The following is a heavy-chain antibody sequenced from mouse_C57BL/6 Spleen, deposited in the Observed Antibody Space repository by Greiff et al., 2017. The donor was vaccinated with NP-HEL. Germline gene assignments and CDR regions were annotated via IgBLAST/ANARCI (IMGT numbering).Heavy chain of an antibody. CDR3: ARSYDGYRAWFAY. CDR2: ISSGSSTI. V-gene: IGHV5-17*01. D-gene: IGHD2-3*01. CDR1: GFTFSDYG. Sequence: EVQGVESGGGLVKPGGSLKLSCAASGFTFSDYGMHWVRQAPEKGLEWVAYISSGSSTIYYADTVKGRFTISRDNAKNTLFLQMTSLRSEDTAMYYCARSYDGYRAWFAYWGQGTLVTVSA. J-gene: IGHJ3*01.